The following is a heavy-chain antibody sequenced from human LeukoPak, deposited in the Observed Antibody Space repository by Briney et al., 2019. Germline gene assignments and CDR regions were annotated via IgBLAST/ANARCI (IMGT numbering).Heavy chain of an antibody. J-gene: IGHJ4*02. V-gene: IGHV3-30*02. D-gene: IGHD7-27*01. CDR3: AKDQRSTGAPYYFDY. Sequence: AGGSLRLSYAASGLTYSTYVVHWVRQAPGKGLEWVAFIRYDGSNKYYADSVKGRCPNSRDNSNNTLYLQMNSLRAEDTAMYYCAKDQRSTGAPYYFDYCGQGTLVTVSS. CDR1: GLTYSTYV. CDR2: IRYDGSNK.